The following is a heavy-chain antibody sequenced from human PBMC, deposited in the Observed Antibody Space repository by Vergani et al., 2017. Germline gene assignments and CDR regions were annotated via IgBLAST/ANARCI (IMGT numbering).Heavy chain of an antibody. CDR2: ISYDGSNK. Sequence: QVQLVESGGGVVQPGRSLRLSCAASGFRFSSYGMNWVRQAPGKGLEWVAVISYDGSNKYYADSVKGRFTISRDNFKNTLYLQMNSLRAEDTAVYYCAKERRRLTMILEGGDYWGQGTLVTVSS. D-gene: IGHD3-22*01. V-gene: IGHV3-30*18. J-gene: IGHJ4*02. CDR1: GFRFSSYG. CDR3: AKERRRLTMILEGGDY.